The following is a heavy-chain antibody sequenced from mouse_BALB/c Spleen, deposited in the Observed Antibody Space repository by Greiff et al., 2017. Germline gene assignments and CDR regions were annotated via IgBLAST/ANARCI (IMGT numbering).Heavy chain of an antibody. CDR2: IYPGNSDT. CDR3: TNGGIYYDYDFAY. J-gene: IGHJ3*01. CDR1: GYTFTSYW. Sequence: EVQLQQSGTVLARPGASVKMSCKASGYTFTSYWMHWVKQRPGQGLEWIGAIYPGNSDTSYNQKFKGKAKLTAVTSTSTAYMELSSLTNEDSAVYYCTNGGIYYDYDFAYWGQGTLVTVSA. V-gene: IGHV1-5*01. D-gene: IGHD2-4*01.